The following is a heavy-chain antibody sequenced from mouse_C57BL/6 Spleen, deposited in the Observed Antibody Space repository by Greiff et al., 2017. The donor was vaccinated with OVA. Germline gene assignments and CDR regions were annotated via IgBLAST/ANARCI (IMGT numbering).Heavy chain of an antibody. CDR1: GFSLTSYA. D-gene: IGHD1-1*01. CDR3: ARSPLLITTVVYFDV. V-gene: IGHV2-9-1*01. CDR2: IWTGGGT. Sequence: VQRVESGPGLVAPSQSLSITCTVSGFSLTSYAISWVRQPPGKGLEWLGVIWTGGGTNYNSALKSRLSISKDNSKSQVFLKMNSLQTDDTARYYCARSPLLITTVVYFDVWGTGTTVTVSS. J-gene: IGHJ1*03.